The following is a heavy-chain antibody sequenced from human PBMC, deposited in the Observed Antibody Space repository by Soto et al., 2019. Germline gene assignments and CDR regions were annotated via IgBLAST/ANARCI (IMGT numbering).Heavy chain of an antibody. CDR2: LLHSGTT. J-gene: IGHJ3*01. Sequence: QVQLQESGPGLVKPSGTLSLTCAVSGDSISSPKWWTWLRQPPGKGLEWIGDLLHSGTTNYNPSLKSRVILSFYKSQNQFSLSLTSVAAADTAIYYCAYSSGWYRHDVWGQGTSVTVSS. V-gene: IGHV4-4*02. D-gene: IGHD6-19*01. CDR3: AYSSGWYRHDV. CDR1: GDSISSPKW.